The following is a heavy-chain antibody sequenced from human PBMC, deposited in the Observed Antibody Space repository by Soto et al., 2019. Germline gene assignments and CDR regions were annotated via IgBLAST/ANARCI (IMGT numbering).Heavy chain of an antibody. CDR1: GYTLTELS. V-gene: IGHV1-24*01. Sequence: GASVKVSCKVSGYTLTELSMHWVRQAPGKGLEWMGGFDPEDGETIYAQKFQGRVTMTEDTSTDTAYMELSSLRSEDTAVYYCATEKITFGGVIPTGEAFDYWGQGTLVTAPQ. D-gene: IGHD3-16*02. CDR3: ATEKITFGGVIPTGEAFDY. J-gene: IGHJ4*02. CDR2: FDPEDGET.